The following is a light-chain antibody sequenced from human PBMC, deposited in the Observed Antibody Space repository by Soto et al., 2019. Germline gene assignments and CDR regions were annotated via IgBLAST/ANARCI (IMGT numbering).Light chain of an antibody. V-gene: IGLV2-23*01. CDR3: CLYAGSSTPYV. Sequence: QSALTQPASVSGSPGQSITISCTGTSSDVGSYNLVSWYQQHPGKAPKLMIYEGSKRPSGVSNRFSGSKSGNTASLTISGLHAEDEADYYCCLYAGSSTPYVFGTGTKVTVL. CDR2: EGS. CDR1: SSDVGSYNL. J-gene: IGLJ1*01.